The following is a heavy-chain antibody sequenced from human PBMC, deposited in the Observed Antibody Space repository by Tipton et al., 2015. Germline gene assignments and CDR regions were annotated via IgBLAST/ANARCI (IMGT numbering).Heavy chain of an antibody. V-gene: IGHV4-39*07. J-gene: IGHJ6*02. CDR2: LSYSGKT. D-gene: IGHD5-24*01. Sequence: LRLSCTVSGGSISNSNYYWGWIRQPPGKGLEWIGSLSYSGKTDYNPSLKSRVTISVDTSKNQFSLTLNSVTAADTAVYYCARDLEHGMDVWGQGTTVTVSS. CDR3: ARDLEHGMDV. CDR1: GGSISNSNYY.